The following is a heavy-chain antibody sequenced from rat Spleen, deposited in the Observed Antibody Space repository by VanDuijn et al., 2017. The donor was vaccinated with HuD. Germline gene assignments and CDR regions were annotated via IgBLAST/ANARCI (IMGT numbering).Heavy chain of an antibody. J-gene: IGHJ2*01. CDR3: ARQWDY. CDR2: ISYDGGSI. CDR1: GFTFSDYA. V-gene: IGHV5-29*01. Sequence: EVQLVESGGGLVQPGRSLKLSCAASGFTFSDYAMAWVRQAPKKGLEWVAAISYDGGSIYYRDSVKGRFTISRENAKSTLYLQMDSLRSEDTATYYCARQWDYWGQGVMVTVSS.